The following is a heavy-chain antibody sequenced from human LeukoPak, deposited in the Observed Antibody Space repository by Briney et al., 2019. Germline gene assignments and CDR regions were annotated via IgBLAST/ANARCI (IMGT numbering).Heavy chain of an antibody. CDR1: GGSFSGYY. D-gene: IGHD6-13*01. CDR2: INHSGST. V-gene: IGHV4-34*01. CDR3: ARLSSYSSSWYGY. Sequence: SETLSLTCAVYGGSFSGYYWSWIRQPPGKGLEWIGEINHSGSTNYNPSLKSRVTISVDTSKNQFSLKLSSVIAADTAVYYCARLSSYSSSWYGYWGQGTLVTVSS. J-gene: IGHJ4*02.